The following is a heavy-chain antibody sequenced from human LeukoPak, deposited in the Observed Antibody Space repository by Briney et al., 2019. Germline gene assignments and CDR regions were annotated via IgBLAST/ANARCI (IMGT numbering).Heavy chain of an antibody. CDR1: GFTFSSYW. Sequence: PGGSLRLSCAASGFTFSSYWMHWVRQAPGKGLMWVSRVNTDGSHTNYADSVKGRFTISSDNAENALYLQMNSLRAEDTAIYYCARGDLTFWGFPHWGQGALVTVSS. V-gene: IGHV3-74*01. CDR2: VNTDGSHT. CDR3: ARGDLTFWGFPH. J-gene: IGHJ4*02. D-gene: IGHD7-27*01.